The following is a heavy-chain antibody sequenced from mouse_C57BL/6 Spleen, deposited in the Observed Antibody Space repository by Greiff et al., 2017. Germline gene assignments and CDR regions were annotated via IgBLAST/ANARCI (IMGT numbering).Heavy chain of an antibody. V-gene: IGHV1-61*01. D-gene: IGHD2-4*01. Sequence: QVQLQQPGAELVRPGSSVKLSCKASGYTFTSYWMDWVKQRPGQGLEWIGNIYPSDSETHYNQKFKDKATLTVEKSSSTAYMQLSSLTSEDSAVYYCASVEHNDDYGHAWFDYWGQGTMVTVSA. CDR2: IYPSDSET. J-gene: IGHJ3*01. CDR3: ASVEHNDDYGHAWFDY. CDR1: GYTFTSYW.